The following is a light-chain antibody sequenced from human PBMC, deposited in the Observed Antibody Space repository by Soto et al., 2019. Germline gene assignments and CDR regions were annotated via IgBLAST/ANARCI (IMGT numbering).Light chain of an antibody. J-gene: IGKJ5*01. CDR3: QQYDSSPIT. CDR2: GAS. V-gene: IGKV3-20*01. CDR1: QSVSSSY. Sequence: EIVLTHSPGTLSLSPGERATLSFRSSQSVSSSYLAWYQQKPGQAPSLLIYGASRRATGIPDRFSGSGSGTDFTLTISRLEPEDFAVYYCQQYDSSPITFGQGTRLEIK.